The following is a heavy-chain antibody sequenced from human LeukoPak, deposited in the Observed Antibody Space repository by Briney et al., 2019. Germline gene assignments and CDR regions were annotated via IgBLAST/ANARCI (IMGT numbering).Heavy chain of an antibody. CDR2: MNPNSGNT. CDR1: GYTFTSYD. Sequence: EASVKVSCKASGYTFTSYDINWVRQATGQGLEWMGWMNPNSGNTGYAQKFQGRVTMTRNTSISTAYMELCSLRSEDTAVYYCARVEDSLYSSGWYSIGYWGQGTLVTVSS. CDR3: ARVEDSLYSSGWYSIGY. V-gene: IGHV1-8*01. J-gene: IGHJ4*02. D-gene: IGHD6-19*01.